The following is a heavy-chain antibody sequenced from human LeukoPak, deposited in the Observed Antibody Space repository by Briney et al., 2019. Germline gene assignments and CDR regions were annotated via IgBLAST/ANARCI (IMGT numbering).Heavy chain of an antibody. J-gene: IGHJ6*03. V-gene: IGHV3-30*02. D-gene: IGHD3-22*01. CDR1: GFTFSSYG. CDR2: IRYDGSNK. CDR3: AKGTTSPYYYDSSGYYTPYYYYYYMDV. Sequence: GGSLRLSCAASGFTFSSYGMHWVRQAPGKGLEGVAFIRYDGSNKYYADSVKGRVTISRDNSKNTLYLQMNSLRAEATAVYYCAKGTTSPYYYDSSGYYTPYYYYYYMDVWGKGTTVTISS.